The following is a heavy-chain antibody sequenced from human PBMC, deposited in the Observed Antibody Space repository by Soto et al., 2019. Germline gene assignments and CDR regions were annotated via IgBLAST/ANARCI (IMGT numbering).Heavy chain of an antibody. V-gene: IGHV3-23*01. D-gene: IGHD3-10*01. CDR2: ISETGDSL. J-gene: IGHJ4*02. CDR1: QFTFSSFA. Sequence: DVKLLESGGGLVQPGGSLRLSCAASQFTFSSFAMTWVRQAPGKGLEWVSFISETGDSLSYAESVKGRFTISRDNSKNTLYLQMSSLRPEDTGVSYCVKGGWLDYWGQGTVVTVSS. CDR3: VKGGWLDY.